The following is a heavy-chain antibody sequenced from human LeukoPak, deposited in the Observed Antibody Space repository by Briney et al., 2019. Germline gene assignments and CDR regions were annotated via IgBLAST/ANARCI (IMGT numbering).Heavy chain of an antibody. CDR2: MWYEGSSE. V-gene: IGHV3-33*01. CDR1: EFIFSGYA. D-gene: IGHD1-7*01. J-gene: IGHJ4*02. Sequence: GRALRLSCEASEFIFSGYAMHWVRQPPGKGPEWVARMWYEGSSELYAHPVKGRFTISRDNPKNTLFLQINSLRAEETPVYYCARQSGTGNTRLDYWGQGTLVTVSS. CDR3: ARQSGTGNTRLDY.